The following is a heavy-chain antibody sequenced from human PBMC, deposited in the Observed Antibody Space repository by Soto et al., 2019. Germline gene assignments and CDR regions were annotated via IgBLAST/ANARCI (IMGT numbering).Heavy chain of an antibody. Sequence: ASVKVSCKASGYTFTSYDINWVRQATGQGLEWMGWMNPNSGNTGYAQKFQGRVTMTRNTSISTAYMELSSLRSGDTAVYYCARGYCSSTSCYLLGYMDVWGKGTTVTVSS. CDR3: ARGYCSSTSCYLLGYMDV. V-gene: IGHV1-8*01. J-gene: IGHJ6*03. D-gene: IGHD2-2*01. CDR2: MNPNSGNT. CDR1: GYTFTSYD.